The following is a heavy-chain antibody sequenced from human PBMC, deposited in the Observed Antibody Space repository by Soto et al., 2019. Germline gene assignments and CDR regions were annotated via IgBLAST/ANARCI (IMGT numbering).Heavy chain of an antibody. CDR3: AKSFGVRGVLYYYYYGMDV. CDR1: GFTFSSYG. V-gene: IGHV3-30*18. CDR2: ISYDGSNK. D-gene: IGHD3-10*01. Sequence: QVQLVESGGGVVQPGRSLRLSCAASGFTFSSYGMHWVRQAPGKGLEWVAVISYDGSNKYYAESVKGRFTISRDKSKNTLYLQMNSLRAEDTAVYYCAKSFGVRGVLYYYYYGMDVWGQGTTVTVSS. J-gene: IGHJ6*02.